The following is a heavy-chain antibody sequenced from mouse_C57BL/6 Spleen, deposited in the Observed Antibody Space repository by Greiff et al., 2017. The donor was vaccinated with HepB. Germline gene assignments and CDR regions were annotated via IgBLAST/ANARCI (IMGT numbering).Heavy chain of an antibody. CDR2: IDPSDSET. J-gene: IGHJ1*03. V-gene: IGHV1-52*01. Sequence: VQLQQPGAELVRPGSSVKLSCKASGYTFTSYWMHWVKQRPIQGLEWIGNIDPSDSETHYNQKFKDKATLTVDKSSSTAYMQLSSLTSEDSAVYYCARFGSNYWYFDVWGTGTTVTVSS. D-gene: IGHD2-5*01. CDR3: ARFGSNYWYFDV. CDR1: GYTFTSYW.